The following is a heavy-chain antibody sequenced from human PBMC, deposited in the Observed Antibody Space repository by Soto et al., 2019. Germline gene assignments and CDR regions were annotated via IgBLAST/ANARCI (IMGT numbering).Heavy chain of an antibody. D-gene: IGHD5-18*01. CDR3: ATSVNSAMAFDD. CDR2: INPNGGIT. V-gene: IGHV1-46*01. CDR1: GYTFTHYY. Sequence: QVKLMQSGAEVKKPGASVRVSCKASGYTFTHYYIHWVRQAPGQGLEWRGIINPNGGITTYAQKFRAGFTMTRDTSTSTVYLELSSLRSEDSAVYYCATSVNSAMAFDDWGQGTLVAVSS. J-gene: IGHJ4*02.